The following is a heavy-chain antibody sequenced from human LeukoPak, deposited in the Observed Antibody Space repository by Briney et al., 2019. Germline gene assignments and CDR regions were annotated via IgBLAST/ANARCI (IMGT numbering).Heavy chain of an antibody. CDR2: ISAYNGNT. D-gene: IGHD2-2*01. CDR3: ARDWGTVPAAIDY. CDR1: GYTFTSYG. V-gene: IGHV1-18*01. J-gene: IGHJ4*02. Sequence: ASLKVSCKASGYTFTSYGISCVRQAPGQGLEWMGWISAYNGNTNYAQKLQGRVTMTADTSTSTAYMELRSLRSEDPAVYYLARDWGTVPAAIDYWGQGTLVTVSS.